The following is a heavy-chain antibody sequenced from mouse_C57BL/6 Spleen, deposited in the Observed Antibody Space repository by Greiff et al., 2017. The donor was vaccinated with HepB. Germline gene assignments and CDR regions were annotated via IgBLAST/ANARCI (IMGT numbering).Heavy chain of an antibody. J-gene: IGHJ4*01. D-gene: IGHD2-10*01. V-gene: IGHV1-61*01. CDR3: ARSTYYGSTMDY. CDR1: GYTFTSYW. CDR2: IYPSDSET. Sequence: VQLQQPGAELVRPGSSVKLSCKASGYTFTSYWMDWVKQRPGQGLEWIGNIYPSDSETHYNQKFKDKATLTVDKSSSTAYMQLSSLTSEDSAVYYCARSTYYGSTMDYWGQGTSVTVSS.